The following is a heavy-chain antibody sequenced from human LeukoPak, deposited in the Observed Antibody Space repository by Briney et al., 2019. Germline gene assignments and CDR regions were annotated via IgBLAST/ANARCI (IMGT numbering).Heavy chain of an antibody. CDR2: IYSGGST. D-gene: IGHD1-14*01. CDR3: ARGATYNNNRLNYFDC. J-gene: IGHJ4*02. CDR1: GFIVSDNY. V-gene: IGHV3-53*01. Sequence: GGSLRLSCAASGFIVSDNYLVWVRQAPGKGLEWVSSIYSGGSTYYAGSVRGRCSISRDNSDNTVCLQLNSLRAEDTAVYYCARGATYNNNRLNYFDCWGQGTLVTVSS.